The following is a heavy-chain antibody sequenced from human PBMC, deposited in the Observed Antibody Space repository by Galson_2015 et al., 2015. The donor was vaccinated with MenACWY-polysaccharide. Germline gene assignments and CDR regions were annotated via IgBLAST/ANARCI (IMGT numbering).Heavy chain of an antibody. CDR2: IYWDDDK. CDR1: GFSLSTSGVG. V-gene: IGHV2-5*02. CDR3: AHPARSSGWFDP. D-gene: IGHD6-19*01. J-gene: IGHJ5*02. Sequence: PALVKPTQTLTLTCTFSGFSLSTSGVGVGWIRQPPGKALEWLALIYWDDDKRYSPSLKSRLTITKDNSKNQVVLTMTNMEPVDTATYHCAHPARSSGWFDPWAREPWSPSPQ.